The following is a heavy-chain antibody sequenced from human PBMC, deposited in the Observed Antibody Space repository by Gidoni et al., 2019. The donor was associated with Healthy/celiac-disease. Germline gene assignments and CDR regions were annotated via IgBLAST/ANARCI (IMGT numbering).Heavy chain of an antibody. Sequence: QVQLQESGPGLVKPSETLSLTCAVSGYSISSGYYWGWIRQPPGKGLEWIGSIYHSGSTYYNPSLKSLVTISVDTSKNQFSLKLSSVTAADTAVYYCARVMELPMAFDYWGQVTLVTVSS. V-gene: IGHV4-38-2*01. CDR1: GYSISSGYY. CDR3: ARVMELPMAFDY. J-gene: IGHJ4*02. CDR2: IYHSGST. D-gene: IGHD1-26*01.